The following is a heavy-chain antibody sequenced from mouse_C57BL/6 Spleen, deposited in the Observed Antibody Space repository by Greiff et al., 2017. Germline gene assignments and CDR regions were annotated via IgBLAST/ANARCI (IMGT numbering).Heavy chain of an antibody. CDR3: ARRGENYDYAYFDY. V-gene: IGHV1-82*01. CDR1: GYAFSSSW. J-gene: IGHJ2*01. CDR2: IYPGDGDT. D-gene: IGHD2-4*01. Sequence: QVQLQQPGPELVKPGASVKISCKASGYAFSSSWMNWVKQRPGKGLEWIGRIYPGDGDTNYNGKFKGKATLTADKSSSTAYMQLSSRTSEDSAVYFCARRGENYDYAYFDYWGQGTTLTVSS.